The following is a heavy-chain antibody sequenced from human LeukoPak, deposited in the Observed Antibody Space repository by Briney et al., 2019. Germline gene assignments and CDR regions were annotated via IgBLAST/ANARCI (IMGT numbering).Heavy chain of an antibody. V-gene: IGHV3-23*01. D-gene: IGHD5-24*01. CDR2: ISGSGGST. Sequence: GGSLRLSCAASGFIFSSYAMSWVRQAPGKGLEWVSAISGSGGSTYYADSVKGRFTISRDNSKNTLYLQMNSLRAEDTAVYYCAKNLGDGDGYDYWGQGTLVTVSS. CDR1: GFIFSSYA. J-gene: IGHJ4*02. CDR3: AKNLGDGDGYDY.